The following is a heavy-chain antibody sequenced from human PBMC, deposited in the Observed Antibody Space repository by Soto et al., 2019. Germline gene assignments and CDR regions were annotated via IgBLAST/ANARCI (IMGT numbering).Heavy chain of an antibody. CDR3: ARDMEATVTIKDGMDV. CDR2: ISVYNGNT. J-gene: IGHJ6*02. Sequence: ASVKVSCKASGYTFTSYGISWVRQAPGQGLEWMGWISVYNGNTNYAQKLQGRVTMTTDTSTSTAYMELSSLRSEDTAVYYCARDMEATVTIKDGMDVWGQGTTVTVSS. CDR1: GYTFTSYG. V-gene: IGHV1-18*01. D-gene: IGHD4-4*01.